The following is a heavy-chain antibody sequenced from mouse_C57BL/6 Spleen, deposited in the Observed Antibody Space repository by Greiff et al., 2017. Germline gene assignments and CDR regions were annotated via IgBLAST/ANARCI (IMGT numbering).Heavy chain of an antibody. J-gene: IGHJ3*01. CDR3: AGPGWDVDWFAY. Sequence: VKLLESGAELAKPGASVKLSCKASGYTFTSYWMQWVKQRPGQGLEWIGNINPSSGYTKYNQKFKDKATLTADKSSSTAYMQLSSLTYEDSAVYYCAGPGWDVDWFAYWGQGTLVTVSA. V-gene: IGHV1-7*01. CDR2: INPSSGYT. D-gene: IGHD4-1*01. CDR1: GYTFTSYW.